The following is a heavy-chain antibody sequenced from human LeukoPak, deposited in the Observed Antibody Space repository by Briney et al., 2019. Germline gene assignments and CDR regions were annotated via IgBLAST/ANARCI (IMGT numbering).Heavy chain of an antibody. Sequence: SVKVSCKASGGTFSSYTISWVRQAPGQGLEWMGRIIPILSIANYAQKFQGRVTTTADKSTSTAYMELSSLRSEDTAVYYCAAFYGSGKAAFDYWGQGTLVTVSS. CDR3: AAFYGSGKAAFDY. J-gene: IGHJ4*02. CDR1: GGTFSSYT. CDR2: IIPILSIA. V-gene: IGHV1-69*02. D-gene: IGHD3-10*01.